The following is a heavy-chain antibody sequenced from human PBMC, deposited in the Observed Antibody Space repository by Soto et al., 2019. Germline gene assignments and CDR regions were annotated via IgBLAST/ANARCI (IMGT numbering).Heavy chain of an antibody. Sequence: GGSLRLSCAASGFRFSDYSMNWIRQAPGRGLEWVSYISSSSFTIHYADSVEGRFAISRDNAKNSLYLQMNSLRAEDTAVYYCARDYNDFWSGQFDYWGQGALVTVS. J-gene: IGHJ4*02. CDR1: GFRFSDYS. D-gene: IGHD3-3*01. V-gene: IGHV3-48*01. CDR2: ISSSSFTI. CDR3: ARDYNDFWSGQFDY.